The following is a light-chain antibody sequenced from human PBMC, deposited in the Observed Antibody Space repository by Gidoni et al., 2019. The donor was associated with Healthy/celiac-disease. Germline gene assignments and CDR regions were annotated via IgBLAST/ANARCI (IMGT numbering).Light chain of an antibody. V-gene: IGKV4-1*01. Sequence: DIVMTQSPDSLAMSLGERATINCKSSQSVLYSSNNKNYLACYQQKPGQPPKLRIYWASTRESGVPDRFSGSGSGTDFTLTIRSLQAEDVAVYYCQQYYSTPPTFGQGTKLEIK. CDR3: QQYYSTPPT. CDR2: WAS. CDR1: QSVLYSSNNKNY. J-gene: IGKJ2*01.